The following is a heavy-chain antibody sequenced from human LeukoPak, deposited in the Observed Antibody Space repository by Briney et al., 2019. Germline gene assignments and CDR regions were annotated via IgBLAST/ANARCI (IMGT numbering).Heavy chain of an antibody. Sequence: ASVKASCKASGYTFTGYYMHWVRQAPGQGLEWMGWINPNSGGTNYAQKFQGRVTMTRDTSVSTAYMELNRLRSDDTGVYYCARDTTMTTYWFDPWGQGTLVTVSS. V-gene: IGHV1-2*02. CDR2: INPNSGGT. CDR3: ARDTTMTTYWFDP. J-gene: IGHJ5*02. D-gene: IGHD5-18*01. CDR1: GYTFTGYY.